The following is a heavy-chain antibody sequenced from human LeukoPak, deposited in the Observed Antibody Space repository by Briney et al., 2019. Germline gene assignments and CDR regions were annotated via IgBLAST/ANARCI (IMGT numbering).Heavy chain of an antibody. Sequence: SETLSLTCTVSGGSISSYYWSWIRQPPGKGLEWIGYIYYSGSTNYNPSLKSRVTISIDTSKNQFSLNLNSVTAADTAVYYCARGVTTVEYWDQGTLVTVSS. J-gene: IGHJ4*02. CDR2: IYYSGST. CDR1: GGSISSYY. D-gene: IGHD4-23*01. CDR3: ARGVTTVEY. V-gene: IGHV4-59*01.